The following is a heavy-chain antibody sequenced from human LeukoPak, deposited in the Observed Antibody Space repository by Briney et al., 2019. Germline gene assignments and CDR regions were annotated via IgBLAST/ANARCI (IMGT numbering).Heavy chain of an antibody. V-gene: IGHV4-59*01. CDR2: IYYRGST. CDR3: ARGYSGYDYVSYYYYYMDV. J-gene: IGHJ6*03. Sequence: SETLSLTCTVSGGSISSYHWSWIRQPPGKGLEWIGYIYYRGSTNNNPSLKSRVTISVDTSKNQFSLKLSSVTAADTAVYYCARGYSGYDYVSYYYYYMDVWGKGTTVTVSS. CDR1: GGSISSYH. D-gene: IGHD5-12*01.